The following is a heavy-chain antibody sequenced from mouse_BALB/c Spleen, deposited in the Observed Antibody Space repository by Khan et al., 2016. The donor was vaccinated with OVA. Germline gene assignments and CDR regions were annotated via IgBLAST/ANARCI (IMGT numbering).Heavy chain of an antibody. CDR1: GYTFTDYG. D-gene: IGHD2-14*01. V-gene: IGHV1S137*01. CDR3: ARLKVRLDY. Sequence: QVQLKESGPELVRPGVSVKLSCKGSGYTFTDYGMHWVRQSPAKSLEWIGVITTYSGDTNYNQKFKGKATMTVDKSSSTAYMELARLTSEDSAIYDCARLKVRLDYWGQGTSVTVSS. CDR2: ITTYSGDT. J-gene: IGHJ4*01.